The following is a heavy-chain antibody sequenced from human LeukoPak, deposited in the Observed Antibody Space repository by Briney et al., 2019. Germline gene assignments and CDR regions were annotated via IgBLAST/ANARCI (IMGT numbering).Heavy chain of an antibody. D-gene: IGHD4-23*01. CDR2: IYFTGNT. CDR3: ARHRSGNSRRPFDY. Sequence: SETLSLTCTVSDASISSFYWSWIRQPPGKGLEWIGYIYFTGNTNYNPSLKSRVTISVDTSKNQFSLRLSSVTAADTAVYYCARHRSGNSRRPFDYWGQGTLVTVSS. J-gene: IGHJ4*02. V-gene: IGHV4-59*08. CDR1: DASISSFY.